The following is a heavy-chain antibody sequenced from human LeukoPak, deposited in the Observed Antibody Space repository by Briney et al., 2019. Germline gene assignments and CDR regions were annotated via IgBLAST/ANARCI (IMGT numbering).Heavy chain of an antibody. CDR1: GGSISSYY. Sequence: SETLSLTCTVSGGSISSYYWSWIRQPPGKGLEWFGYIYYSGSTNYNPALKSRVTISVDTSKNQFSLKLSSVTAADTAVYYCARASIDDYVWGSYRYSSYYFDYWGQGTLVTVSS. CDR2: IYYSGST. D-gene: IGHD3-16*02. CDR3: ARASIDDYVWGSYRYSSYYFDY. V-gene: IGHV4-59*01. J-gene: IGHJ4*02.